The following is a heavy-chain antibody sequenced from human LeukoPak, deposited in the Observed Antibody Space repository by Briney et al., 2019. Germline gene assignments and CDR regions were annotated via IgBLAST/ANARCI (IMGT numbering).Heavy chain of an antibody. J-gene: IGHJ4*02. CDR2: ISAYNGNT. CDR1: GYTFTSYG. V-gene: IGHV1-18*01. D-gene: IGHD3-9*01. Sequence: ASVKVSCKAPGYTFTSYGISWVRQAPGQGLEWMGWISAYNGNTNYAQRLQGRVTMTTDTSTSTAYMELRSLRSDDTAVYYCASSDDILTGYYTYWDQGTLVTVSS. CDR3: ASSDDILTGYYTY.